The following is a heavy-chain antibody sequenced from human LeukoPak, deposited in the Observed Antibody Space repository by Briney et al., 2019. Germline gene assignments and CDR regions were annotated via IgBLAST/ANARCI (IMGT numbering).Heavy chain of an antibody. V-gene: IGHV1-8*01. D-gene: IGHD2/OR15-2a*01. CDR3: VRDADIVIVGAPTSRGMDV. Sequence: ALVKVSCKASGYTFTNYDINWVRQATGQGFEWMGWMSPTSGNTGYPQKFQGRVTMTRDTSTSTAYMELSSLRSEDTAVYYCVRDADIVIVGAPTSRGMDVWGQGTTVIVSS. CDR2: MSPTSGNT. J-gene: IGHJ6*02. CDR1: GYTFTNYD.